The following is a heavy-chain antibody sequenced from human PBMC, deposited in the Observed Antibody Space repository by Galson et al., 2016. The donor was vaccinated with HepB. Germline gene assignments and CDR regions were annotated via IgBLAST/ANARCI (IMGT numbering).Heavy chain of an antibody. Sequence: SVKVSCKASGYIFTGHYMHWVRQAPGQGLEWMGWISPKSGGTNYAQKFQGRVTMTRDTFITTAYMELSSLRSDDTAVYYCVRVKRSGSSWSQYIYDFDNWGQGTLVTVSS. V-gene: IGHV1-2*02. D-gene: IGHD6-13*01. CDR2: ISPKSGGT. CDR3: VRVKRSGSSWSQYIYDFDN. J-gene: IGHJ4*02. CDR1: GYIFTGHY.